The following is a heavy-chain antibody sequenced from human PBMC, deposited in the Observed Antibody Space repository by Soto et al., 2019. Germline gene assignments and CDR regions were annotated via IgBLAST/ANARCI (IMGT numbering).Heavy chain of an antibody. CDR2: INPAGTIT. Sequence: GGSLRLSCAASGLPFSHYWMHWVRQTPGKGLVWVFRINPAGTITNYADSVEGRFTISRDNADSALFLQMNSLSAEDTAIYYCTSDTFGLRDTWGQGTLVTVSS. CDR3: TSDTFGLRDT. V-gene: IGHV3-74*01. J-gene: IGHJ5*02. CDR1: GLPFSHYW. D-gene: IGHD3-16*01.